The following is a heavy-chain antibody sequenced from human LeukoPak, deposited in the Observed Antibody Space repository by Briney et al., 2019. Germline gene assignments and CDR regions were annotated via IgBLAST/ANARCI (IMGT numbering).Heavy chain of an antibody. Sequence: ASVKVSCKASGYTFTSYGISWVRQATGQGLEWMGWMNPNSGNTGYAQKFQGRVTMTRNTSISTAYMELSSLRSEDTAVYYCASGYSSGWFPFDYWGQGTLVTVSS. D-gene: IGHD6-19*01. J-gene: IGHJ4*02. CDR2: MNPNSGNT. CDR1: GYTFTSYG. CDR3: ASGYSSGWFPFDY. V-gene: IGHV1-8*02.